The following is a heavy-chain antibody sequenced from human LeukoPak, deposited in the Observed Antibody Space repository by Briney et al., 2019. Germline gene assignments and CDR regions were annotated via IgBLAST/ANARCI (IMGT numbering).Heavy chain of an antibody. CDR2: IIPIFGTA. CDR3: ARTDCTNGVCLYYYGMDV. J-gene: IGHJ6*02. Sequence: SVKVSCRASGGTYSSYAISWVRQAPGQGLEWMGGIIPIFGTANYAQKFQGRVTITADESTSTAYMELSSLRSEDTAVYYCARTDCTNGVCLYYYGMDVWGQGTTVTVSS. CDR1: GGTYSSYA. V-gene: IGHV1-69*13. D-gene: IGHD2-8*01.